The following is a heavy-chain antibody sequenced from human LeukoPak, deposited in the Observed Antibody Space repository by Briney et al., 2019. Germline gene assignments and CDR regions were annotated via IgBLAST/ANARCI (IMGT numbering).Heavy chain of an antibody. V-gene: IGHV3-23*01. J-gene: IGHJ4*02. CDR3: AKDYSDSRVGDVFFEY. CDR1: GLTFSNYA. CDR2: ITSGFTP. D-gene: IGHD1-26*01. Sequence: PGGSLRLSRAASGLTFSNYAMSWFRQAPGKGLEWVSGITSGFTPHYADSVEGRFTISRDNSKNTFHLQMNSLRAEDTAVYYCAKDYSDSRVGDVFFEYWGQGTLVTVSS.